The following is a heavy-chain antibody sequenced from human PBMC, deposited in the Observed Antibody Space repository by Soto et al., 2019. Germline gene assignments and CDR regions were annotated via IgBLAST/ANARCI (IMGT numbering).Heavy chain of an antibody. CDR1: GYTFTSYG. V-gene: IGHV1-18*01. J-gene: IGHJ6*02. CDR2: ISAYNGNT. Sequence: QVQLVQSGAEVKKPGASVKVSCKASGYTFTSYGISWVRQAPGQGLEWMGWISAYNGNTNYAQKLQGRVTMTTDTSARTADMEPRSLRSDDTAVYYCARYPSYDSLDVWGQGTTVTVSS. CDR3: ARYPSYDSLDV. D-gene: IGHD5-12*01.